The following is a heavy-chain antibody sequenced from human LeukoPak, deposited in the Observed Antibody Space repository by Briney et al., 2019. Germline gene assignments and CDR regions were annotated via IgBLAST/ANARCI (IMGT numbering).Heavy chain of an antibody. V-gene: IGHV3-30*04. CDR2: ISYDGSNK. D-gene: IGHD3-10*01. J-gene: IGHJ5*02. Sequence: LTGGSLRLSCAASGFTFSSYAMHWVRQAPGKGLEWVAVISYDGSNKYYADSVKGRFTISRDNSKNTLYLQMNSLRAEDTAVYYCARGGGDYGHGMNWFDPWGQGTLVTVSS. CDR3: ARGGGDYGHGMNWFDP. CDR1: GFTFSSYA.